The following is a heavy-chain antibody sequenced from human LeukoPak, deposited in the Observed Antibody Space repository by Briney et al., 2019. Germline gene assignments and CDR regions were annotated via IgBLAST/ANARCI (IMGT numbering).Heavy chain of an antibody. D-gene: IGHD3-10*01. CDR2: IHTSGST. J-gene: IGHJ3*02. CDR1: GGSISSYY. V-gene: IGHV4-4*07. Sequence: SETLSLTCTVSGGSISSYYWNWIRQPAGKGLEWIGRIHTSGSTNYNPSLKSRVIILIDTAKNHFSLNLSSVTAADTAVYYCARSDGYGLVGIWGQGTMVTVSS. CDR3: ARSDGYGLVGI.